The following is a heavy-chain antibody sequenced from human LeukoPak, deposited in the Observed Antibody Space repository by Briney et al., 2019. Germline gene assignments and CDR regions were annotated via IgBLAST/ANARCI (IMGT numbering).Heavy chain of an antibody. CDR3: ARDRRDYSSVTLYYYYYGMDV. D-gene: IGHD4-4*01. V-gene: IGHV3-21*01. CDR2: ISSSSSYI. J-gene: IGHJ6*02. Sequence: RSGGSLRLSCAASGFTFSSYSMNWVRQAPVKGLEWVSSISSSSSYIYYADSVKGRFTISRDNAKNSLYLQMNSLRAEDTAVYYCARDRRDYSSVTLYYYYYGMDVWGQGTTVTVSS. CDR1: GFTFSSYS.